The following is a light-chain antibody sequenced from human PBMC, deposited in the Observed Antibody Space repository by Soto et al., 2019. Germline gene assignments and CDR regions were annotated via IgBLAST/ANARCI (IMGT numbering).Light chain of an antibody. V-gene: IGKV3-15*01. CDR2: GAS. CDR3: QQYNNWPPIT. J-gene: IGKJ5*01. Sequence: EIVMTQSPATLSVSQGDRATLSCRASQGVTSNLAWYQQKPGQAPRLLIYGASTRATGIPARFSGSGSGTEFTLTISSLQSEDFAVYFRQQYNNWPPITFGQGTRLEIK. CDR1: QGVTSN.